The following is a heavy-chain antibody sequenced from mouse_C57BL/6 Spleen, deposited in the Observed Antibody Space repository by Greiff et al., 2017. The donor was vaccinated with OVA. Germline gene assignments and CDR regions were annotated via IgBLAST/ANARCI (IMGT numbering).Heavy chain of an antibody. V-gene: IGHV1-9*01. CDR2: ILPGSGST. CDR3: ARKVGTTVVPYYAMDY. D-gene: IGHD1-1*01. CDR1: GYTFTGYW. Sequence: QVQLQQSGAELMKPGASVKLSCKATGYTFTGYWIEGVKQRPGHGLEWIGEILPGSGSTNYNEKFKGKATFTADTSSNTAYMQLSSLTTEDSAIYYCARKVGTTVVPYYAMDYWGQGTSVTVSS. J-gene: IGHJ4*01.